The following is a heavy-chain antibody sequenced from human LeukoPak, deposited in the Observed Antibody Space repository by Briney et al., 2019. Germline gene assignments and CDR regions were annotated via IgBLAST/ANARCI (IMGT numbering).Heavy chain of an antibody. CDR1: RFTFSSYA. CDR3: ARDPYYDFWSGYSRGQKNLYGMDV. Sequence: SGRSLRLSCAASRFTFSSYAMHWVRQAPGKGLEWVAVISYDGSNKYYADSVKGRFTISRDNSKNTLYLQMNSLRAEDTAVYYCARDPYYDFWSGYSRGQKNLYGMDVWGQGTTVTVSS. CDR2: ISYDGSNK. J-gene: IGHJ6*02. V-gene: IGHV3-30-3*01. D-gene: IGHD3-3*01.